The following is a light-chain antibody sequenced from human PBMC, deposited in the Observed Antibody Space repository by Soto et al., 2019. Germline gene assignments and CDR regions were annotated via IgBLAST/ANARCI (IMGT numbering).Light chain of an antibody. J-gene: IGKJ1*01. V-gene: IGKV1-39*01. CDR3: QQYVTSRRT. CDR1: QSISSY. CDR2: AAS. Sequence: DIQMTQSPSSLSASVGDRVTITCRASQSISSYLNWYQQKPGKAPKLLIYAASSLQSGVPSRFSGSGSGTDFTLTISCLQSEDFATYYCQQYVTSRRTFGPGTKVDI.